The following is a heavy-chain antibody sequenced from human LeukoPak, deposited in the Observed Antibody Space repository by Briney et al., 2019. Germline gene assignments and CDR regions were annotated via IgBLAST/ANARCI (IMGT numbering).Heavy chain of an antibody. V-gene: IGHV3-74*01. CDR3: ARVPLIAVAGAELDY. J-gene: IGHJ4*02. Sequence: PGGSLRLSYAASGFTFSSYWMHWVRQAPGKGLVWVSRINSDGSSTSYADSVKGRFTISRDNAKNTLYLQMNSLRAEDTAVYYCARVPLIAVAGAELDYWGQGTLVTVSS. CDR1: GFTFSSYW. CDR2: INSDGSST. D-gene: IGHD6-19*01.